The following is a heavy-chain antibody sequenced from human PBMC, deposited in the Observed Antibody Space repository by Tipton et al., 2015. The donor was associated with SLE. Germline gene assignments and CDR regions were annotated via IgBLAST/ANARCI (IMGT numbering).Heavy chain of an antibody. CDR3: AREVRVVVGATYPDY. J-gene: IGHJ4*02. CDR1: GYSINNGYF. D-gene: IGHD1-26*01. Sequence: LRLSCSVSGYSINNGYFWGWIRQPPGKGPEWIATISHSGDTYYDPSLKSRVTISVDTSKNQFSLKLSSVTAADTAVYYCAREVRVVVGATYPDYWGQGTLVTVSS. V-gene: IGHV4-38-2*02. CDR2: ISHSGDT.